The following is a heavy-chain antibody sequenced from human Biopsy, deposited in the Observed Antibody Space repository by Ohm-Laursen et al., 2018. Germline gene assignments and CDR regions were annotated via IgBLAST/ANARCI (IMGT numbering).Heavy chain of an antibody. CDR2: INPNSGNA. J-gene: IGHJ4*02. V-gene: IGHV1-2*02. D-gene: IGHD6-19*01. Sequence: GASVKVSCKASGYSFAGYYLHWVRQAPGHGLEWMGWINPNSGNANYAQSFQGRLTVTRDTSKSTVYMELSSLRSADTAVYFCARNTGWYGDLYYFDYWGQGTLVTVSS. CDR1: GYSFAGYY. CDR3: ARNTGWYGDLYYFDY.